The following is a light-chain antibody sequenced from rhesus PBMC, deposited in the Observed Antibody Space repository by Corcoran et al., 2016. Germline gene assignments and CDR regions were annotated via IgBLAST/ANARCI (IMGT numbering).Light chain of an antibody. V-gene: IGKV1-25*01. Sequence: DIQMTQSPSSLSASVGDRVTITCRASQGITNDLAWYQQKPGETPKLLIYEASSLQSGIPSRFSGSGSGTDFTLTISSLQPEDSAAYYCQHYYDNPLTFGGGTKVEIK. J-gene: IGKJ4*01. CDR2: EAS. CDR3: QHYYDNPLT. CDR1: QGITND.